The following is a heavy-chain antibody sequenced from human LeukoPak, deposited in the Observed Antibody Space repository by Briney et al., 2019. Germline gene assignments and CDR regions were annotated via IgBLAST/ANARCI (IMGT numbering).Heavy chain of an antibody. V-gene: IGHV3-30*19. Sequence: GGSLRLSCAASGFIFSSHGMHCVRQAPGKGLEWVALISYDGSNKYYADSVKGRFTISRDNSKNTLYLQMNSLRAEDTAVYYCASLIAVAGPLDAFDIWGQGTMVTVSS. CDR3: ASLIAVAGPLDAFDI. CDR2: ISYDGSNK. D-gene: IGHD6-19*01. CDR1: GFIFSSHG. J-gene: IGHJ3*02.